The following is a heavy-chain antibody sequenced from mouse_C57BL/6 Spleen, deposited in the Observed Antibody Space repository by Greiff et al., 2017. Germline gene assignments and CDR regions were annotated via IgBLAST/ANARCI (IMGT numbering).Heavy chain of an antibody. CDR2: IRSKSNNYAT. CDR3: VRRWDGDY. J-gene: IGHJ2*01. D-gene: IGHD4-1*01. V-gene: IGHV10-1*01. CDR1: GFSFNTYA. Sequence: EVKLMESGGGLVQPKGSLKLSCAASGFSFNTYAMNWVRQAPGKGLEWVARIRSKSNNYATYYADSVKDRFTISRDDSESMLYLQMNSLKTEDTAMYYCVRRWDGDYWGQGTTLTVSS.